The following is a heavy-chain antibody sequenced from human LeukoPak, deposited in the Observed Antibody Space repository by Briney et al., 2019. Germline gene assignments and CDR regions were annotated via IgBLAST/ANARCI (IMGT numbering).Heavy chain of an antibody. CDR1: GFTFSSYS. D-gene: IGHD3-10*01. J-gene: IGHJ4*02. Sequence: GGSLRLSCAASGFTFSSYSMNWVRQAPGKGLEWVSSISSSSSYIYYADSVKGRFTISRDNTTNSLYLQMNSLRAEDTAVYYCARDLSIGGRFDYWGQGTLVTVSS. V-gene: IGHV3-21*01. CDR3: ARDLSIGGRFDY. CDR2: ISSSSSYI.